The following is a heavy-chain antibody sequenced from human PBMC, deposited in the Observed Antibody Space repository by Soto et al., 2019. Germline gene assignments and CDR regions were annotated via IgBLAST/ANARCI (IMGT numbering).Heavy chain of an antibody. CDR3: ARGVHSSSRPQSVIYYYYYMDV. D-gene: IGHD6-13*01. V-gene: IGHV3-13*01. Sequence: EVQLVESGGGLVQPGGSLRLSCAASGFTFSSYDMHWVRQATGKGLEWVSAIGTAGDTYYPGSVKGRFTISRENAKNSLYLQMNSLRAGDTAVYYCARGVHSSSRPQSVIYYYYYMDVWGKGTTVTVSS. J-gene: IGHJ6*03. CDR1: GFTFSSYD. CDR2: IGTAGDT.